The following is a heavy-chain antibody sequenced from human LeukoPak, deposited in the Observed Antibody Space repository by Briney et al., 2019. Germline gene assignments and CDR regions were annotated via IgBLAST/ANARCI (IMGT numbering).Heavy chain of an antibody. CDR2: IYTSGST. CDR3: ARDLYYYGSGSYHYFDY. D-gene: IGHD3-10*01. V-gene: IGHV4-4*07. CDR1: GGSISSYY. Sequence: SETLSLTCTVSGGSISSYYWSWIRQPAGKGLEWIGRIYTSGSTNYNPSLKSRVTMSVDTSKNQFSLKLSSVTAADTAVYYCARDLYYYGSGSYHYFDYWGQGTLVTVSS. J-gene: IGHJ4*02.